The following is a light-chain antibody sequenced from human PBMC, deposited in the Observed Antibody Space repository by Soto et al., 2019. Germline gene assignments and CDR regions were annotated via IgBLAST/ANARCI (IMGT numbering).Light chain of an antibody. CDR2: DVS. CDR3: SSYTSSSTLYV. Sequence: QSALTQPASVSGSPGQSITISCTGTSSDVGGYNYVSWYQQHPGKAPKLMIFDVSNRPSGVSNRFSGSKSGNTASLTLSGLQAEHEADYYCSSYTSSSTLYVFGTGTKLTVL. V-gene: IGLV2-14*01. J-gene: IGLJ1*01. CDR1: SSDVGGYNY.